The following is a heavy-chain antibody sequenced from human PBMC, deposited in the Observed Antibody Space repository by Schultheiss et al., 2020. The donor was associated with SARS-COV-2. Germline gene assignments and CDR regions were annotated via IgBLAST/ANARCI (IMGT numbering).Heavy chain of an antibody. CDR2: IGGSGVST. J-gene: IGHJ3*02. CDR3: ARDVGQWLAQDDAFDI. D-gene: IGHD6-19*01. V-gene: IGHV3-23*01. CDR1: GFAFSNYA. Sequence: GGSLRLSCAASGFAFSNYAMSWVRQAPGKGLEWVSAIGGSGVSTYYADSVRGRFIISRDKSKSTLYLQMNSLRAEDTAVYYCARDVGQWLAQDDAFDIWGQGTMVTVSS.